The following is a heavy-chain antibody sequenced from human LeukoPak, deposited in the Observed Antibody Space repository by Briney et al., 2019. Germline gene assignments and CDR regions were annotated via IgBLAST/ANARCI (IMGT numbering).Heavy chain of an antibody. J-gene: IGHJ4*02. CDR1: GFTFSIYA. V-gene: IGHV3-23*01. CDR3: AKDSGYSGSYYFDY. Sequence: GGSLRLSCAASGFTFSIYAMSWVRQAPGKGLEWVSAISGSGGSTYYADSVKGRFTISRDNSKNTLYLQMNSLRAEDTAVYYCAKDSGYSGSYYFDYWGQGTLVTVSS. CDR2: ISGSGGST. D-gene: IGHD1-26*01.